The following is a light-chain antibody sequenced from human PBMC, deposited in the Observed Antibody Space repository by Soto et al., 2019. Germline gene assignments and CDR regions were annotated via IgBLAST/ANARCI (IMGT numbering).Light chain of an antibody. J-gene: IGKJ4*01. Sequence: EIVLTQSPATLSLSPGERATLSCRASQTVGSFLAWYQQKPGQAPRLLIYGASNRATGIPARFSGSGSGTEFSLTISSLEPEDFAVYYCQQRSSWPLTFGGGTKVEIK. CDR2: GAS. CDR3: QQRSSWPLT. CDR1: QTVGSF. V-gene: IGKV3-11*01.